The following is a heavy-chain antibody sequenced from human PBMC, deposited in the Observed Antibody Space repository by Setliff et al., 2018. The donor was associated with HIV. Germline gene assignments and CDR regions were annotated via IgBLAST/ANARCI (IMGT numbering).Heavy chain of an antibody. V-gene: IGHV4-59*01. CDR3: ARDRVEYDNSGYYNDYFDS. J-gene: IGHJ4*02. Sequence: SETLSLTCTVSGGSITSYYWNWIRQSPGKGLEWIGYIFDSGTTKYNPSVTSRVTISVDASKNQFSLKLSSVTAADTAVYYCARDRVEYDNSGYYNDYFDSWGQGTLVTVSS. CDR1: GGSITSYY. CDR2: IFDSGTT. D-gene: IGHD3-22*01.